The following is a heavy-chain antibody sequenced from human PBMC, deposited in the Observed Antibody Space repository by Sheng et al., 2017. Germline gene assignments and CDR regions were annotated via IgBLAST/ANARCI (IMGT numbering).Heavy chain of an antibody. D-gene: IGHD1-26*01. CDR3: ARCWVGPRYYFDY. CDR2: IYRPGSM. J-gene: IGHJ4*02. CDR1: GYSISSGYY. V-gene: IGHV4-38-2*02. Sequence: QVQLQESGPGLVKPSETLSLTCTVSGYSISSGYYWGWIRQTPGKGLEWIGSIYRPGSMYYNPSLKSRVTISLDTSKSQFSLQLTSVTAADTAVYYCARCWVGPRYYFDYWGQGRLVTVSS.